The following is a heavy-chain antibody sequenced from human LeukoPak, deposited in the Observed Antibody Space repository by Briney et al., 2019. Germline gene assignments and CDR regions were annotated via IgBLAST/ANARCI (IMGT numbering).Heavy chain of an antibody. CDR1: GYTFTSYD. CDR3: ARGGVKCSSTSCRNAFDI. D-gene: IGHD2-2*01. J-gene: IGHJ3*02. V-gene: IGHV1-8*01. Sequence: ASVKVSCKASGYTFTSYDINWVRQATGQGLEWMGWMNPNSGNTGYAQKFQGRVTMTRNTSISTAYMELSSLRSEDTAVYYCARGGVKCSSTSCRNAFDIWGQGIMVTVSS. CDR2: MNPNSGNT.